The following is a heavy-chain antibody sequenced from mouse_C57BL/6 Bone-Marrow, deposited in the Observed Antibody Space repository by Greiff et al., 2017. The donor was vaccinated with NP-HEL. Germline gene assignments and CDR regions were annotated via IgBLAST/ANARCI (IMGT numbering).Heavy chain of an antibody. Sequence: QVQLKQSGAELARPGASVKMSCKASGYTFTSYTMHWVKQRPGQGLEWIGYINPSSGYTKYNQKFKDKATLTASKSSSTAYMQLSSLTSEDSAVYYCAREAFITTVVRDFDYWGQGTTLTVSS. CDR2: INPSSGYT. J-gene: IGHJ2*01. CDR1: GYTFTSYT. V-gene: IGHV1-4*01. D-gene: IGHD1-1*01. CDR3: AREAFITTVVRDFDY.